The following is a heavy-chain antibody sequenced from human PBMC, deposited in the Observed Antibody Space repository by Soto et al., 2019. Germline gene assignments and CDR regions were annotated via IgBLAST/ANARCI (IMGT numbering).Heavy chain of an antibody. J-gene: IGHJ4*02. Sequence: EVQLLESGGALVQPGVSLSLSCAASGFTYNNYAMGWVRQAPGKGLEWVSAISSSGYSAYYADSVKGRFTISRDNSRNTRFLQMNKLSAEDTAVYYWAKESVVVAANFDSWGQGPQVTVSA. CDR1: GFTYNNYA. D-gene: IGHD2-21*02. CDR2: ISSSGYSA. V-gene: IGHV3-23*01. CDR3: AKESVVVAANFDS.